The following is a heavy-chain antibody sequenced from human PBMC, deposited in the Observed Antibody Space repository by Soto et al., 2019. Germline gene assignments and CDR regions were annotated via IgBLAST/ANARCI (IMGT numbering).Heavy chain of an antibody. CDR3: ARDLASTTIPNY. CDR2: IKQDGSEK. Sequence: EVQLVESGGGLVQPGGSLKLSCAASGFTFSSYWRSWVRQAPGKGLEWVANIKQDGSEKYYVDSVKGRFTISRDNAKNSLYLQMNSLRAEDTAVYYCARDLASTTIPNYWGQGTLLTVSS. D-gene: IGHD4-17*01. CDR1: GFTFSSYW. V-gene: IGHV3-7*04. J-gene: IGHJ4*02.